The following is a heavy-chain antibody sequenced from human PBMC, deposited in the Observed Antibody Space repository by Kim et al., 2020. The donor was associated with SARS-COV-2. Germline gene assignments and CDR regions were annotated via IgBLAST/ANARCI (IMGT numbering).Heavy chain of an antibody. CDR2: DGGTV. CDR3: TTFAART. Sequence: DGGTVDYAAPVKGRFTISRNDSNNTLYLQMNSLKTEDTAVYYCTTFAARTGGQGTLVTVSS. J-gene: IGHJ4*02. V-gene: IGHV3-15*01. D-gene: IGHD2-15*01.